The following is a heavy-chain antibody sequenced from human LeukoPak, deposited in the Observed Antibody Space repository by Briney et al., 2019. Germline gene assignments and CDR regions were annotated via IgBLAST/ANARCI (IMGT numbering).Heavy chain of an antibody. CDR2: IKSKTDGGTT. V-gene: IGHV3-15*01. Sequence: GGSLRLSCAASGFTFSNAWMSWVRQAPGKGLEWVGRIKSKTDGGTTDYAAPVKGRFTISRDDSKNTLYLQMNSLKTEDTAVYYCARDARITMVRGVIHHPNWFDPWGQGTLVTVSS. D-gene: IGHD3-10*01. CDR1: GFTFSNAW. J-gene: IGHJ5*02. CDR3: ARDARITMVRGVIHHPNWFDP.